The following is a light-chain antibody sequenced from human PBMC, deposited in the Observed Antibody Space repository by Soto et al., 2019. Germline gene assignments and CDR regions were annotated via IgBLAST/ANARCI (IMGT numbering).Light chain of an antibody. Sequence: DIQMTQSPSSLSASVGDRVTITCRASQSISTYLIWYQQKPGKAPKLLIYATSSLQKGVPSRSSGSRSGTDFTLTISSLQPEDFATYYCQQSYSTPPGTVGQGTKVEIK. CDR3: QQSYSTPPGT. CDR1: QSISTY. J-gene: IGKJ1*01. CDR2: ATS. V-gene: IGKV1-39*01.